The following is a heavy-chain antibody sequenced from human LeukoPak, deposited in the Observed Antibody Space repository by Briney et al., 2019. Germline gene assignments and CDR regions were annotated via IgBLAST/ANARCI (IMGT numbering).Heavy chain of an antibody. CDR3: AKTPGIAAGIDY. J-gene: IGHJ4*02. V-gene: IGHV3-48*01. Sequence: GGSLRLSCAASGFTFSSYGMNWVRQAPGKGLEWVSYISSSGSTIYYADSVKGRFTISRDNSKNTLYLQMNSLRAEDTAVYYCAKTPGIAAGIDYWGQGTLVTVSS. CDR1: GFTFSSYG. CDR2: ISSSGSTI. D-gene: IGHD6-13*01.